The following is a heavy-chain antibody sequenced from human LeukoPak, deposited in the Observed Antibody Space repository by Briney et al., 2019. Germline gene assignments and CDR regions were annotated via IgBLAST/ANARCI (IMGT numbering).Heavy chain of an antibody. J-gene: IGHJ4*02. D-gene: IGHD5-24*01. Sequence: PGGSLRLSCAASKFTFKTYNMNWVRQAPGKGLEWVSYISSSGSTIYYADSVKGRFTISRDNAKNSLYLQMNSLRAEDTAVYYCASNEMATIMGDYWGQGTLVTVSS. V-gene: IGHV3-48*03. CDR2: ISSSGSTI. CDR3: ASNEMATIMGDY. CDR1: KFTFKTYN.